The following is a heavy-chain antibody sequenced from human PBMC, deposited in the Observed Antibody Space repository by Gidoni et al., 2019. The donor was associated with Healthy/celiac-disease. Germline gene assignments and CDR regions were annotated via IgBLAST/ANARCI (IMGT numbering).Heavy chain of an antibody. CDR2: ISSSSIYI. CDR1: GFTFTSYS. CDR3: ARGGSSGYYYVLGY. J-gene: IGHJ4*02. D-gene: IGHD3-22*01. V-gene: IGHV3-21*01. Sequence: EVQLVESGGGLVNPGGSLRLSCAASGFTFTSYSMNWVRPAPGKGLEWVSSISSSSIYIYYADSLKGRFTISRDNAKNSLYLQMNSLRAEDTAVYYCARGGSSGYYYVLGYWGQGTLVTVSS.